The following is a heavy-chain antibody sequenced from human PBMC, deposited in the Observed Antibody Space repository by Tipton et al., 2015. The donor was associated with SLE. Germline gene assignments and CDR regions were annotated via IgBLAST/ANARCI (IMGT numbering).Heavy chain of an antibody. J-gene: IGHJ4*02. CDR2: IYSSGTT. V-gene: IGHV4-4*08. CDR1: GGSINSYF. Sequence: LRLSCTVSGGSINSYFWTWIRQPPGKGLEWIGYIYSSGTTNYNPSLKGRVTISVDTSKSQFSLRLSSVTAADTAVYYCASARLANPVHYWGQGALVTVSS. CDR3: ASARLANPVHY.